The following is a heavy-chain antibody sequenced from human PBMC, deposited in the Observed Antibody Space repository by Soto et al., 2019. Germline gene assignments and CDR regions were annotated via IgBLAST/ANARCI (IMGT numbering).Heavy chain of an antibody. CDR3: ARETTVVTIDY. CDR2: IYYSGST. V-gene: IGHV4-30-4*01. Sequence: TSETLSLTCTVSGGSISSGDYYWSWIRQPPGKGLEWIGYIYYSGSTYYSPSLKSRVTISVDTSKNQFSLKLSSVTAADTAVYYCARETTVVTIDYWGQGTLVTVSS. D-gene: IGHD4-17*01. J-gene: IGHJ4*02. CDR1: GGSISSGDYY.